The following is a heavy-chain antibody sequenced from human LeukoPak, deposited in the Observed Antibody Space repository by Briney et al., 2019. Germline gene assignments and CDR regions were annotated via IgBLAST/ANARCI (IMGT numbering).Heavy chain of an antibody. CDR2: IRTKANAYAT. J-gene: IGHJ4*02. CDR1: GFSFSDST. CDR3: ARAVWSRFDY. V-gene: IGHV3-73*01. Sequence: PGGSLRLSCATSGFSFSDSTMHWVRQASGKGPEWVGRIRTKANAYATVYAASVKGRFTISRDDAKNSLYLQMSSLRAEDTAVYYCARAVWSRFDYWGQGTLVTVSS. D-gene: IGHD3-3*01.